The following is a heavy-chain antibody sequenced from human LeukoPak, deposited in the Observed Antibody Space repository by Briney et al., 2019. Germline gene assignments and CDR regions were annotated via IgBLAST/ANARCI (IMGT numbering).Heavy chain of an antibody. CDR1: GGSISSYY. CDR2: IYYSGST. Sequence: SETLSLTCTVSGGSISSYYWSWIRQPPGKGLEWIGYIYYSGSTNYNPSLKSRVTISVDTSKNQFSLKLSSVTAADTAVYYCARGSPNYDILTGYYPTGVDYWGQGTLVTVSS. J-gene: IGHJ4*02. CDR3: ARGSPNYDILTGYYPTGVDY. V-gene: IGHV4-59*01. D-gene: IGHD3-9*01.